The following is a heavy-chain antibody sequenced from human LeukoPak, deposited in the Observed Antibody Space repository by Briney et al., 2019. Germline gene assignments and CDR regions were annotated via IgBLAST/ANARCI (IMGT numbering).Heavy chain of an antibody. CDR3: ARVPRGYSYGLGLDY. V-gene: IGHV4-34*01. CDR1: GVSFSGYY. J-gene: IGHJ4*02. Sequence: SETLSLTCAVYGVSFSGYYWSWIRQPPGKGLEWIGEINHSGSTNYNPSLKSRVTISVDTSKNQFSLKLSSVTAADTAVYYCARVPRGYSYGLGLDYWGQGTLVTVSS. D-gene: IGHD5-18*01. CDR2: INHSGST.